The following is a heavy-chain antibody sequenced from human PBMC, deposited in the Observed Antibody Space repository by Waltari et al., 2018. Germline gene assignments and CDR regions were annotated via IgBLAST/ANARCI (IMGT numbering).Heavy chain of an antibody. Sequence: EVQLVQSGAEVKKPGESLKISCKGSGYSFTSYWIGWVRQMPGKGLEWMGISYPGDSDTRYSPYFQGQVTISADKSISTGYRQWGSLKASDTAMYYCARSCGNPGAGAFDIWGQGTMVTVSS. CDR2: SYPGDSDT. CDR3: ARSCGNPGAGAFDI. V-gene: IGHV5-51*03. J-gene: IGHJ3*02. D-gene: IGHD2-15*01. CDR1: GYSFTSYW.